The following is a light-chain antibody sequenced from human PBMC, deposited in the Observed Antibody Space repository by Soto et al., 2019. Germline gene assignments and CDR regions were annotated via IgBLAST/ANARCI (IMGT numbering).Light chain of an antibody. CDR3: QQYGISPT. Sequence: EIVLTQSPGTLSLSPGERATLSCRSSHSVSSHYLAGYQQKPGQAPRLLIYDVSSSATGIPDRFSGSGSGTVFTLTISRLAPVDFAVYYCQQYGISPTFGQWTKVENK. V-gene: IGKV3-20*01. CDR2: DVS. CDR1: HSVSSHY. J-gene: IGKJ1*01.